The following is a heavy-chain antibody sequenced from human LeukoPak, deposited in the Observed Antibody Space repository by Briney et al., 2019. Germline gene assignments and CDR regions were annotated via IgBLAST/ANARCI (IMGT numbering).Heavy chain of an antibody. D-gene: IGHD5-12*01. Sequence: SQTLSLTCAISGVSVSSNSAAWNWIRQSPSRGLEWLGRTYYRSKWYNDYAVSVKSRITINPDTSKNQFSLQLNSVTPEDTAVYYCARDPQSEYSGYSYHFDYWGQGTLVTVSS. V-gene: IGHV6-1*01. CDR1: GVSVSSNSAA. J-gene: IGHJ4*02. CDR3: ARDPQSEYSGYSYHFDY. CDR2: TYYRSKWYN.